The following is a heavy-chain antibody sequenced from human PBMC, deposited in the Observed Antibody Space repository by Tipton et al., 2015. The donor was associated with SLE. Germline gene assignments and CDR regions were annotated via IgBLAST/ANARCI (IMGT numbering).Heavy chain of an antibody. CDR2: ISSSSSYI. J-gene: IGHJ6*03. Sequence: SLRLSCAASGFTFSSYSMNWVRQAPGKGLEWVSSISSSSSYIYYADSVKGRFTISRDNAKNSLYLQMNSLRAEDTAVYYCARDGTRRLYYDDSSGYSYYYYMDVWGKGTTVTVSS. V-gene: IGHV3-21*01. CDR1: GFTFSSYS. CDR3: ARDGTRRLYYDDSSGYSYYYYMDV. D-gene: IGHD3-22*01.